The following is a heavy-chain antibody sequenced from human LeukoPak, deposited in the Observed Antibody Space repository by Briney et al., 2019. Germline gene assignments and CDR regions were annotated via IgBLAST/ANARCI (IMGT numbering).Heavy chain of an antibody. CDR1: GGSISSGGYY. CDR3: ARSLKGYYYYVDV. J-gene: IGHJ6*03. CDR2: IYYSGST. V-gene: IGHV4-31*03. Sequence: SETLSLTCTVSGGSISSGGYYWSWIRQHPGKGLEWIGYIYYSGSTYYNPSLKSRVTISVDTSKNQFSLKLNSVTAADTAVYYCARSLKGYYYYVDVWGKGTTVTVSS.